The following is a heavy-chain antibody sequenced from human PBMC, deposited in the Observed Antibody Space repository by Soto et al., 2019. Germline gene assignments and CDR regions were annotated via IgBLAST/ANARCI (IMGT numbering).Heavy chain of an antibody. D-gene: IGHD6-13*01. V-gene: IGHV1-3*01. CDR3: ARAPSSIAAAGDFDY. CDR2: INAGNGNT. Sequence: GASVKVSCKASGYTFTSYAMHWVRQAPGQRLEWMGWINAGNGNTKYSQKFQGRVTITRDTSASTAYMELSSLRSEDTAVYYCARAPSSIAAAGDFDYWGQGTLVTVSS. CDR1: GYTFTSYA. J-gene: IGHJ4*02.